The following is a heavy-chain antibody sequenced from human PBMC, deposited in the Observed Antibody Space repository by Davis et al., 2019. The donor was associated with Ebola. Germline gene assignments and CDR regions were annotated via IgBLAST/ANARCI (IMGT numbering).Heavy chain of an antibody. V-gene: IGHV4-34*01. J-gene: IGHJ4*02. CDR1: GGSFSGYY. D-gene: IGHD5-18*01. Sequence: MPSETLSLTCAVYGGSFSGYYWSWIRQPPGKGLEWIGEINHSGNTNYNPSLKSRVTISVDTSKNQFSLKLSSVTAADTAVYYCAGGYSYASFDYWGQGTLVTVSS. CDR2: INHSGNT. CDR3: AGGYSYASFDY.